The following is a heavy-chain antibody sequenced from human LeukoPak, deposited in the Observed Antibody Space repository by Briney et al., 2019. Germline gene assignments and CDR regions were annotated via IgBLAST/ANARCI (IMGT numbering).Heavy chain of an antibody. CDR2: IYWDDDK. V-gene: IGHV2-5*02. CDR3: AHTYGSYFQSPVSRYFDS. J-gene: IGHJ4*02. D-gene: IGHD1-26*01. CDR1: GFSLSTSGVG. Sequence: ESGPTLVKPTQTLTLTCTFSGFSLSTSGVGVGWIRQPPGKALEWLALIYWDDDKRYTSSLKSRLTITKDTSKNQVVLTMTNMDPVDSATYYCAHTYGSYFQSPVSRYFDSWGQGSLVTVSS.